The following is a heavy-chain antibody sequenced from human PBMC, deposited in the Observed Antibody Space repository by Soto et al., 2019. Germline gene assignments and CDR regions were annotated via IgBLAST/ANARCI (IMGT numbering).Heavy chain of an antibody. D-gene: IGHD2-21*02. CDR3: RKASGDAPYYFYLDV. CDR1: GLTFDDYA. CDR2: ISWNTDVI. V-gene: IGHV3-9*01. J-gene: IGHJ6*03. Sequence: EVQLVESGGGLVQPGRSLRLSCEASGLTFDDYAMHWVRQAPGKGLEWVSGISWNTDVIGYADSVKGRFTVSRDNDKNSLYLQMKNVRPVDAARYYCRKASGDAPYYFYLDVWGKGTTVSVSS.